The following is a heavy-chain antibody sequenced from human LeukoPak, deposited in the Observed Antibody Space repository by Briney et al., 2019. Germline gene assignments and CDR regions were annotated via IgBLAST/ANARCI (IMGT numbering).Heavy chain of an antibody. CDR2: INHSGST. D-gene: IGHD3-3*01. CDR3: ARRSGKERFKSYFDY. J-gene: IGHJ4*02. CDR1: GGSFSGYY. V-gene: IGHV4-34*01. Sequence: ASETLSLTCAVYGGSFSGYYWSWIRQPPGKGLEWIGEINHSGSTNYNPALKRRVTISVDTSKNQFSLKLSSVTAADTAVYYCARRSGKERFKSYFDYWGQGTLVTVSS.